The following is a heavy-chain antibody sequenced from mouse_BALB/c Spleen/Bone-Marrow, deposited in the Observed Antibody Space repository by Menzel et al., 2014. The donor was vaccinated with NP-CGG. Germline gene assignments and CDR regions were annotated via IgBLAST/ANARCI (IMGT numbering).Heavy chain of an antibody. J-gene: IGHJ4*01. V-gene: IGHV14-3*02. Sequence: EVQLQQSGAELVKPGASVKLSCTASGFNIKDTYMHWVKQRPKQGLEWIGRIDPANGNTKYDPKLQGKATITADTSSNTAYLQLSSLTSEDTAVYYCARWEYYAMDYWGQGTSVTVSS. CDR2: IDPANGNT. CDR3: ARWEYYAMDY. CDR1: GFNIKDTY. D-gene: IGHD4-1*01.